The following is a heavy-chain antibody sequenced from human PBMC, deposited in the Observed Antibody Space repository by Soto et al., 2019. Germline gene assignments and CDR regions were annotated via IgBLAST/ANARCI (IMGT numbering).Heavy chain of an antibody. CDR3: ARDREYYYDSSGNYYYHYGLDV. CDR1: GYTFTDYG. V-gene: IGHV1-18*04. CDR2: ISGYNGNT. Sequence: QVQLVESGAEVKKPGASVKVSCKASGYTFTDYGISWVRQAPGQGLAWMGWISGYNGNTKYAQKFQGRVTMTTDTPTNKAYMELRSLRSDDTAVYYCARDREYYYDSSGNYYYHYGLDVWGHGTTVTVS. D-gene: IGHD3-22*01. J-gene: IGHJ6*02.